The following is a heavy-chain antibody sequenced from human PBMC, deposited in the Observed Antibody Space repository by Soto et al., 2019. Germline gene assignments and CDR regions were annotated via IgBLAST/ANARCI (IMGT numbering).Heavy chain of an antibody. CDR2: IIPIHGTT. CDR1: GGSLTSYP. D-gene: IGHD3-16*01. CDR3: AGGWGLVS. V-gene: IGHV1-69*01. Sequence: QMEQSGAEVRKPGSSVKVSCKPSGGSLTSYPMAWVRQAPGQGFEWMGGIIPIHGTTEYAQKFQGRVTITADESTNRATLELTGLTSEDTAVYYWAGGWGLVSWGKGNLVNVS. J-gene: IGHJ4*02.